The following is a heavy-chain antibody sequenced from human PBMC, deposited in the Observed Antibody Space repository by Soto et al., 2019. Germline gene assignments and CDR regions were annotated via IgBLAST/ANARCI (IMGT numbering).Heavy chain of an antibody. CDR3: AREGQWQPWGYYYYYGMDV. CDR1: GYTFTSYG. V-gene: IGHV1-18*01. Sequence: GASLKVSCKASGYTFTSYGISWVRQAPGQGLEWMGWISAYNGNTNYAQKLQGRVTMTTDTSTSTAYMELRSLRSDDTAVYYCAREGQWQPWGYYYYYGMDVWGQGTTVTVSS. CDR2: ISAYNGNT. J-gene: IGHJ6*02. D-gene: IGHD6-19*01.